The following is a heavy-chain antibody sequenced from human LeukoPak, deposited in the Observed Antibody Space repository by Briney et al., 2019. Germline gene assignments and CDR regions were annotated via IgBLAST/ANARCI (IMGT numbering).Heavy chain of an antibody. D-gene: IGHD2/OR15-2a*01. CDR2: ITSSSSTI. J-gene: IGHJ4*02. V-gene: IGHV3-48*01. CDR1: GFTFTGYT. Sequence: GGSLRLSCAASGFTFTGYTMNWVRQAPGKGLERVSYITSSSSTIYYADSVKGRFTMSRDNAENSLYLQMNSLRAEDTAVYYCARNFDSWGQGTLVTVSS. CDR3: ARNFDS.